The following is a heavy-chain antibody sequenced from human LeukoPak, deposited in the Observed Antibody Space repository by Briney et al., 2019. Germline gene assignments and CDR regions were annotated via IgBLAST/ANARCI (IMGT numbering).Heavy chain of an antibody. Sequence: SETLSLTCTVSGGSISSYYWSWIRQPPGKGLEWIGYIYTSGSTNYNPSLKSRVTISVDTSKNQFSLKLSSVTAADTAVYYCARHSHTVISPFDYWGQGTLVTASS. V-gene: IGHV4-4*09. CDR3: ARHSHTVISPFDY. J-gene: IGHJ4*02. D-gene: IGHD4-11*01. CDR2: IYTSGST. CDR1: GGSISSYY.